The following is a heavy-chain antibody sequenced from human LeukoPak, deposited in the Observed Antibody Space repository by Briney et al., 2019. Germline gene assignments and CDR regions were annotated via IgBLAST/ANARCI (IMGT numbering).Heavy chain of an antibody. CDR2: ISSSSSYI. CDR3: VRDHYGNSGYLL. J-gene: IGHJ4*02. CDR1: GFTFSSYS. V-gene: IGHV3-21*01. Sequence: PGGSLRLSCAASGFTFSSYSMNWVRQAPGKGLEWVSSISSSSSYIYYADSVKGRFTMSRDNAENSVYLQMNSLSVEDTAVYFCVRDHYGNSGYLLWGQGTLVTVSS. D-gene: IGHD3-22*01.